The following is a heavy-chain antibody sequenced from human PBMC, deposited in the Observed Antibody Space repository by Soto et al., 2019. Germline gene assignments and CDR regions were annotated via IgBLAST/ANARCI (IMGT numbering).Heavy chain of an antibody. CDR1: GGSISSSSYY. CDR3: ASRVYGAPL. V-gene: IGHV4-39*01. Sequence: SETLSLTCTVSGGSISSSSYYWGWIRQPPGKGLEWIGSIYSGGSTYYNPSLKSRVTISVDTSKNQFSLNLSSVTAADTAVYYCASRVYGAPLWGQGTLVTVSS. J-gene: IGHJ4*02. D-gene: IGHD3-10*01. CDR2: IYSGGST.